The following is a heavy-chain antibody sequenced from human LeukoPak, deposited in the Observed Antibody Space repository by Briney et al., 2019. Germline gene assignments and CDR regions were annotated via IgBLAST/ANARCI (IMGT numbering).Heavy chain of an antibody. Sequence: SETLSLTCAVYGESFSGYYWSWIRQPPGKGLEWIGEINHSGSTNYNPSLKSRVTISVDTSKNQFSLKLSSVTAADTAVYYCARAHYYGSGSYYRLDYWGQGTLVTVSS. V-gene: IGHV4-34*01. J-gene: IGHJ4*02. D-gene: IGHD3-10*01. CDR1: GESFSGYY. CDR3: ARAHYYGSGSYYRLDY. CDR2: INHSGST.